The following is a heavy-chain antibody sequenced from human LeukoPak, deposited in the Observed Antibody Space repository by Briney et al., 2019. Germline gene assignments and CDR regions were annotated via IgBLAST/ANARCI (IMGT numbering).Heavy chain of an antibody. CDR1: GDSISYYY. CDR3: ARHHYDSTHDAFDI. J-gene: IGHJ3*02. Sequence: TPSETLSLTCTVSGDSISYYYWSWIRQPPGEGLEWFAYIYYTGNANYNPSLKSRVTISVDTSKNQFSLKLNSVTAADTAVYYCARHHYDSTHDAFDIWGQGTMVTVSS. V-gene: IGHV4-59*13. CDR2: IYYTGNA. D-gene: IGHD3-22*01.